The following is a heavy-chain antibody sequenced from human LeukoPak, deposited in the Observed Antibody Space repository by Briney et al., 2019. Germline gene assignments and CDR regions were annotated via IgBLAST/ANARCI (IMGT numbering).Heavy chain of an antibody. CDR3: ARGVSPSDFWSGYCRRTKTYYFDY. CDR2: MNPNSGNT. Sequence: ASVKVSCKASGYTFTSYDINWVRQATGQGLEWMGWMNPNSGNTGYAQKFQGRVTMTRNTSISTAYMELSSLRSEDTAVYYCARGVSPSDFWSGYCRRTKTYYFDYWGQGTLVTVSS. V-gene: IGHV1-8*01. D-gene: IGHD3-3*01. J-gene: IGHJ4*02. CDR1: GYTFTSYD.